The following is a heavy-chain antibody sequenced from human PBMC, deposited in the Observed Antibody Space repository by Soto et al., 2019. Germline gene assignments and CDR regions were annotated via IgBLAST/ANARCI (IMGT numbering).Heavy chain of an antibody. V-gene: IGHV4-59*01. CDR2: INYVGRTS. Sequence: SETLSLTCTVSGDSMSGFYWSWIRQTPVKGLEFIGYINYVGRTSYYSPSLQSRVTISLDSSKNQFSLILSSVTAADTAVYFCARFRRNYFDYWGQGTLVTVSS. J-gene: IGHJ4*02. CDR3: ARFRRNYFDY. D-gene: IGHD3-10*01. CDR1: GDSMSGFY.